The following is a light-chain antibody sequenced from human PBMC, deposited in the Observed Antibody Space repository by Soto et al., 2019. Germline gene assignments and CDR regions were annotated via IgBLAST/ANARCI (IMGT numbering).Light chain of an antibody. CDR3: QAWDSRTYV. CDR2: QDS. J-gene: IGLJ1*01. CDR1: KLGDKY. Sequence: SYELTQPPSVSVSPGQTASITCSGDKLGDKYACWCQQKPGQSPVVVIYQDSKRPSGIPERFSGSNSGNTATLTISGTQAMDEADYYCQAWDSRTYVFGTGTKVTVL. V-gene: IGLV3-1*01.